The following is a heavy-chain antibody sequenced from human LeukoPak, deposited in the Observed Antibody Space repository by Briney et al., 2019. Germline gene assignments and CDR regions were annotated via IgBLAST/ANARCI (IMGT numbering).Heavy chain of an antibody. J-gene: IGHJ4*02. CDR3: GKDLLSDSSAWYLTPFDY. V-gene: IGHV3-23*01. Sequence: PARSLRLSCAASAFTFPSYTMTWVRPAPGKALVLPSTISGDGTITYYAGSVKGRFTISRDNSKNTLYLQMNSLRAEDTAVYYCGKDLLSDSSAWYLTPFDYWGQGTLVTVSS. D-gene: IGHD6-19*01. CDR2: ISGDGTIT. CDR1: AFTFPSYT.